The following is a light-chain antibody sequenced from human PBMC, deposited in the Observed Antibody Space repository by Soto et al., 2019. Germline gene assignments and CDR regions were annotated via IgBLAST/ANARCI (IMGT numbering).Light chain of an antibody. CDR1: QSVLYSSNNKNY. J-gene: IGKJ1*01. CDR2: WAS. Sequence: DIVMTQSPASLAVSLGEGATISCKSSQSVLYSSNNKNYLAWYQQRPGQSPKLLVYWASTRDSGVPDRFSGSGSGTEFTLTISSLQAEDVAVYYCQQYYKSPRTFGQGTKVEIK. CDR3: QQYYKSPRT. V-gene: IGKV4-1*01.